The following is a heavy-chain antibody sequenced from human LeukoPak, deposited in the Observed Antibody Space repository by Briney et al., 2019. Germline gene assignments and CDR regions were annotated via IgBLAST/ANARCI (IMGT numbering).Heavy chain of an antibody. V-gene: IGHV4-61*02. J-gene: IGHJ3*02. CDR1: GGSISSGSYY. Sequence: SETLSLTCTVSGGSISSGSYYWTWIRQPAGKGLEWIGRIYTSGRTDYNPSLKSRVTISVDTSKKQFSLKLSSVTAADTAFYYCARYIVSYPHDAFDIWGQGTMVTVSS. D-gene: IGHD1-26*01. CDR2: IYTSGRT. CDR3: ARYIVSYPHDAFDI.